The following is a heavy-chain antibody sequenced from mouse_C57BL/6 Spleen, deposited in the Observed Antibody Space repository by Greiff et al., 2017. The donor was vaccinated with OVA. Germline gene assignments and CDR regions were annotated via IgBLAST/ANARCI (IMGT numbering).Heavy chain of an antibody. Sequence: QVQLQQSGAELVRPGASVKMSCKASGYTFTSYNMHWVKQTPRQGLEWIGAIYPGNGDTSYNQKFKGKATLTVDKSSSTAYMQLSSLTSEDSAVYYCAIYYDYDRGYYYAMDYWGQGTSVTVSS. CDR3: AIYYDYDRGYYYAMDY. D-gene: IGHD2-4*01. V-gene: IGHV1-12*01. CDR2: IYPGNGDT. CDR1: GYTFTSYN. J-gene: IGHJ4*01.